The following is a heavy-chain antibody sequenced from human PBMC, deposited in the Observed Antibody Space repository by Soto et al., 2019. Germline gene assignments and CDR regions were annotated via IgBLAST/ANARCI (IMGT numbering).Heavy chain of an antibody. J-gene: IGHJ6*02. CDR1: GFTFSTYS. V-gene: IGHV3-48*02. CDR2: INADSDTI. D-gene: IGHD3-3*01. Sequence: SLRLSCAASGFTFSTYSMNWVRQAPGKGLEWIAYINADSDTIFYADSVKGRFTISRDDAKNSLYLQMDSLRDEDTAVYYCARLYYDYVWGQGTTVTVSS. CDR3: ARLYYDYV.